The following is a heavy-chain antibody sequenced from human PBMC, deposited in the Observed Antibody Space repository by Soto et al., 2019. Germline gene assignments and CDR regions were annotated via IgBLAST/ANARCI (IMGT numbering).Heavy chain of an antibody. CDR2: IIPMFGIP. D-gene: IGHD6-13*01. CDR3: ARGGTSGWLKGAYDV. V-gene: IGHV1-69*01. J-gene: IGHJ3*01. Sequence: QVQLVQSGAEVKKPGSSVKVSCKASGGTLNKHAITWVRRAPGQGLEWLGGIIPMFGIPNYPQKFQGRVTMTADDSTNTSPMELHSLTSDDTAVYYCARGGTSGWLKGAYDVWGQGTMVTVSS. CDR1: GGTLNKHA.